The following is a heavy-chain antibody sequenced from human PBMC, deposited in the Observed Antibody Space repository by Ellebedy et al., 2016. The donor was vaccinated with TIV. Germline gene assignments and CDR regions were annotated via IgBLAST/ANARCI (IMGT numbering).Heavy chain of an antibody. Sequence: SVKVSXKASGGTFSNYGINWVRQAPGHGLEGMGGIVDIFRTTNYAQKFQGRLTITAGESTSTVYMELSSLRSDDTAVYYFARGSNYYDNTELAYWGQGTLVTVSS. J-gene: IGHJ4*02. CDR3: ARGSNYYDNTELAY. CDR2: IVDIFRTT. D-gene: IGHD3-22*01. V-gene: IGHV1-69*13. CDR1: GGTFSNYG.